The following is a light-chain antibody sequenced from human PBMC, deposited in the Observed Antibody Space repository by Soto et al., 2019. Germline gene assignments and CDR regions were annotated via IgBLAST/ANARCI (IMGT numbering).Light chain of an antibody. CDR2: GNS. Sequence: QSVLTQPPSVSGAPGQRVTISCTGSSSNIGAGYDVHWYQQLPGTAPKLLIYGNSNRPSGVPDRFSGSKSGTSASLAITGRRNADEDDYLCKPYKDSPRGDVVFGGGTKLTVL. CDR3: KPYKDSPRGDVV. J-gene: IGLJ2*01. V-gene: IGLV1-40*01. CDR1: SSNIGAGYD.